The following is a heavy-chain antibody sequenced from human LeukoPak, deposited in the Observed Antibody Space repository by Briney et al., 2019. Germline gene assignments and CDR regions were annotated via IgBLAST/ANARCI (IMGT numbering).Heavy chain of an antibody. V-gene: IGHV3-21*01. CDR1: GFTFSSYS. Sequence: GGSLRLSCAASGFTFSSYSMNWVRQAPGKGLEWVSSISSSSSYIYYADSVKGRFTISRDNAKNSLYLQMNSLRAEDTAVYYCTPSRTAMVPFGYWGQGTLVTVSS. J-gene: IGHJ4*02. CDR3: TPSRTAMVPFGY. D-gene: IGHD5-18*01. CDR2: ISSSSSYI.